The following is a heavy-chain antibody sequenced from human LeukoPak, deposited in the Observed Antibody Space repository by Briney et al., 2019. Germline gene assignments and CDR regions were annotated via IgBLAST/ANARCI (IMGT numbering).Heavy chain of an antibody. CDR3: ALARPPPKPFDY. CDR1: GGTFSSYA. Sequence: ASVKVSCKASGGTFSSYAISWVRQAPGQGLEWMGGIIPIFGTANYAQKFQGRVTITADESTSTAYMELSSLRSEDTAVYYCALARPPPKPFDYWGQGTLVIVSS. CDR2: IIPIFGTA. J-gene: IGHJ4*02. V-gene: IGHV1-69*13. D-gene: IGHD2-21*01.